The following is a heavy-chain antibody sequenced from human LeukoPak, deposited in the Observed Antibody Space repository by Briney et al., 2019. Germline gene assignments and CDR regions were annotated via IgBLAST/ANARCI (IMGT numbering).Heavy chain of an antibody. CDR3: ARHFVRYWFDP. Sequence: PSETLSLTCTVSSGSISTSNYYWGWVRQPPGKALEWIGNIFYSGSTYYSPSLKSRVTISVDTSKNQFSLKLSSVTAADTAVYYCARHFVRYWFDPWGQGTLVTVSS. CDR1: SGSISTSNYY. D-gene: IGHD3-10*01. CDR2: IFYSGST. J-gene: IGHJ5*02. V-gene: IGHV4-39*01.